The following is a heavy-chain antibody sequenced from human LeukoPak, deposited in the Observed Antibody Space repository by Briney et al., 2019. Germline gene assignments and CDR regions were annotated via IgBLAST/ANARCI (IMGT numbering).Heavy chain of an antibody. D-gene: IGHD1-1*01. Sequence: KPSETLSLTCTVSGGSISSYYWSWIRQPPGKGLEWIGYIYYSGSTNYNPSLKSRVTISVDTSKSQFSLKLSSVSAADTAVYYCARDSDRYSPDYYYGMDVWGQGTTVTVSS. J-gene: IGHJ6*02. CDR2: IYYSGST. CDR1: GGSISSYY. V-gene: IGHV4-59*01. CDR3: ARDSDRYSPDYYYGMDV.